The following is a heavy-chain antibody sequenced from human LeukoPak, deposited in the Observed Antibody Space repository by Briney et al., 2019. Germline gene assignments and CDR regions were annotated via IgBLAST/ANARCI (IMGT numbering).Heavy chain of an antibody. Sequence: ASVKVSCKASGYTFTGYYIHWVRQAPGQGLEWMGRINCNGGSTSYAQKFQGRVTMTRDTSISTAYMELDRLTSGDTAVYYCARDYGPYPGCSWFDPCGQGTLVTVSS. D-gene: IGHD2-21*01. CDR3: ARDYGPYPGCSWFDP. J-gene: IGHJ5*02. V-gene: IGHV1-2*06. CDR1: GYTFTGYY. CDR2: INCNGGST.